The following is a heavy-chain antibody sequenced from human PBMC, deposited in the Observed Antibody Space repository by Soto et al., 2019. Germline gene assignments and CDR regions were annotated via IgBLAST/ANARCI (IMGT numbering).Heavy chain of an antibody. CDR3: ARSSYSSGWYGLYYFDY. V-gene: IGHV1-69*10. J-gene: IGHJ4*02. CDR1: GGTFSSYA. D-gene: IGHD6-19*01. Sequence: ASVKVSCKASGGTFSSYAISWVRQAPGQGLEWMGGSIPILGIANYAQKFQGRVTITADKSTSTAYMELSSLRSEDTAVYYCARSSYSSGWYGLYYFDYWGQGTLVTVSS. CDR2: SIPILGIA.